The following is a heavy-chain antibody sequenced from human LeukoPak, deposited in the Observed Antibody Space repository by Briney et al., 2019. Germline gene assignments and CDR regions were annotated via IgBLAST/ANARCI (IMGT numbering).Heavy chain of an antibody. Sequence: PGGSLRLSCAASGFIFSSNYMSWVRQAPGKGLEWVSVIYSDGNTYYSDSVKGRFTISRDKTKNALCLQLNSRRAEDTAVYYCAREVPPAPGAFDIWGQGTMVTVSS. CDR1: GFIFSSNY. CDR2: IYSDGNT. J-gene: IGHJ3*02. CDR3: AREVPPAPGAFDI. V-gene: IGHV3-53*01.